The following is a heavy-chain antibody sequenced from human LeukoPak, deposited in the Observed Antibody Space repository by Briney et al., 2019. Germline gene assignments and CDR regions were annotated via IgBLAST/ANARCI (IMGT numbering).Heavy chain of an antibody. CDR3: ARGHYYGSGSSPGTFAYYYYYMDV. CDR1: GGTFSSYA. Sequence: SVKVSCKASGGTFSSYAISWVRQAPGQGLEWMGGIIPIFGTANYAQKFQGRVTITADESTSTAYMELSSLRSEDTAVYYCARGHYYGSGSSPGTFAYYYYYMDVWGKGTTVTISS. V-gene: IGHV1-69*13. CDR2: IIPIFGTA. D-gene: IGHD3-10*01. J-gene: IGHJ6*03.